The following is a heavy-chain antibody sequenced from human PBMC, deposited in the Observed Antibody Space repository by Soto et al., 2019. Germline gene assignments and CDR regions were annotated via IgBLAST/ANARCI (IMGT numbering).Heavy chain of an antibody. CDR3: ARDATHPHYGMDV. CDR2: INPNSGGT. V-gene: IGHV1-2*04. CDR1: GYIFTGYY. Sequence: ASVKVSCKASGYIFTGYYMHWVRQAPGQGLEWMGWINPNSGGTNYAQKFQGWVTMTRDTSISTAYMELSRLRSDDTAVYYCARDATHPHYGMDVWGQGTTVTVS. J-gene: IGHJ6*02.